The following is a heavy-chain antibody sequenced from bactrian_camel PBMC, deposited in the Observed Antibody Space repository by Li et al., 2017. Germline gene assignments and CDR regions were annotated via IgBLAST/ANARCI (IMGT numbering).Heavy chain of an antibody. CDR3: AAGDRYRGNACSTEAQQYRY. J-gene: IGHJ4*01. Sequence: GGGSVQAGGSLRLSCALSGGNYRSWTNCMAWFRQAPGKEREGVAVIYNGDSTYYADSVKGRFTIAQDMAEKVLYLQIDDLKPEDTSMYYCAAGDRYRGNACSTEAQQYRYWGQGTQVTVS. V-gene: IGHV3S57*01. CDR2: IYNGDST. CDR1: GGNYRSWTNC. D-gene: IGHD7*01.